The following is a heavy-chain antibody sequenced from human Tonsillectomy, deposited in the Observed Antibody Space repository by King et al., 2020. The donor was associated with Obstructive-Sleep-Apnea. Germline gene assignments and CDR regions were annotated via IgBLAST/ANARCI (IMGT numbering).Heavy chain of an antibody. J-gene: IGHJ4*02. V-gene: IGHV3-33*06. CDR3: AKSKEGLGALFGS. Sequence: VQLVESGGGVVQPGRSLRLSCATSGFTFSSYAMHWVRQAPGRGLEWVAAIWYDGRNKFYADSVRGRLTISRDNSNNTLYLQMNSLRAEDTAFYYCAKSKEGLGALFGSWGQGTLVTVSS. D-gene: IGHD2-21*01. CDR2: IWYDGRNK. CDR1: GFTFSSYA.